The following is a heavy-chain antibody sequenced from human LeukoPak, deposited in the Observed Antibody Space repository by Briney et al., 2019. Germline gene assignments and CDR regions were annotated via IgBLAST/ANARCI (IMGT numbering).Heavy chain of an antibody. J-gene: IGHJ4*02. D-gene: IGHD4-23*01. CDR3: ARDRASGKMTY. CDR2: TYFSGST. V-gene: IGHV4-59*01. CDR1: GGSISTYY. Sequence: PETLSLTCTVSGGSISTYYWSWIRDPPRKGLEWIGYTYFSGSTNYNPSLRSRVTISVDTSKNPFSLKLTSVTATDPAMNYCARDRASGKMTYWGQGTPVTVSS.